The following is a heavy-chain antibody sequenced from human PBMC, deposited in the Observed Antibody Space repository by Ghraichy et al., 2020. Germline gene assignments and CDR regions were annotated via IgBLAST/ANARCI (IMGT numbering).Heavy chain of an antibody. D-gene: IGHD6-19*01. CDR3: ARAAKKEAKGGSSGWYYFDY. V-gene: IGHV1-3*01. Sequence: SVKVSCKASGYTFTSYAMHWVRQAPGQRLEWMGWINAGNGNTKYSQKFQGRVTITRDTSASTAYMELSSLRSEDTAVYYCARAAKKEAKGGSSGWYYFDYWGQGTLVTVSS. CDR1: GYTFTSYA. CDR2: INAGNGNT. J-gene: IGHJ4*02.